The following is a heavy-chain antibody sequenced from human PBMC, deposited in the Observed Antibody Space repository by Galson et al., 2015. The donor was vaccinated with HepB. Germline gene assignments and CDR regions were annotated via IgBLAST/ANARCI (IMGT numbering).Heavy chain of an antibody. CDR3: ARDSYDSSGYYDY. J-gene: IGHJ4*02. D-gene: IGHD3-22*01. Sequence: SVKVSCKASGYTFTGYYMHWVRQAPGQGLEWMGWINPNSGGTNYAQKFQGRVTMTRDTSISTAYMELSRLRSDDTAVYYCARDSYDSSGYYDYWGQGTLVTVSS. V-gene: IGHV1-2*02. CDR2: INPNSGGT. CDR1: GYTFTGYY.